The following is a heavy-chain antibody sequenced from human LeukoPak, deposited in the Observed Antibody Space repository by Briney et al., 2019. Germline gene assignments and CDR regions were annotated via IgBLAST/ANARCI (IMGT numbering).Heavy chain of an antibody. D-gene: IGHD1-1*01. V-gene: IGHV3-20*04. J-gene: IGHJ4*02. CDR2: INLDGANT. CDR3: ARDLSSNCYNFAY. Sequence: PGGSLRLSCADSGFTFADYGMSWVRQVPGKGLEWVAGINLDGANTFYADSVKGRFIITRDNAKNSLYLQMNSLRVEDTALYYCARDLSSNCYNFAYWGQGTLVTVSS. CDR1: GFTFADYG.